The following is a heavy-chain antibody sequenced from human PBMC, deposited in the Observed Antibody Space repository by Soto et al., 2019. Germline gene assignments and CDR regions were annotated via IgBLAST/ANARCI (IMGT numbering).Heavy chain of an antibody. D-gene: IGHD3-3*02. CDR2: ISAYNGNT. CDR1: GYTFTSYG. CDR3: AAFDPGPMGFDP. Sequence: ASVKVSCKASGYTFTSYGISWVRQAPGQGLEWMGWISAYNGNTNYAQKLQERVTITRDMSTSTAYMELSSLRSEDTAFYYCAAFDPGPMGFDPWGQGTLVTVSS. J-gene: IGHJ5*02. V-gene: IGHV1-18*04.